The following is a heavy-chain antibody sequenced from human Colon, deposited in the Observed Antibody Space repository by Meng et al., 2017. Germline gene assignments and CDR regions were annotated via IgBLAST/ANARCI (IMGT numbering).Heavy chain of an antibody. CDR3: ARDQRYYGSGSYLVY. Sequence: GGSLRLSCAASGFTFSSYAMHWVRQAPGKGLEWVAVISYDGSNKYYADSVKGRFTISRDNSKNTLYLQMNSLRAEDTAVYYCARDQRYYGSGSYLVYWGQGTLVTVSS. D-gene: IGHD3-10*01. V-gene: IGHV3-30*01. CDR1: GFTFSSYA. J-gene: IGHJ4*02. CDR2: ISYDGSNK.